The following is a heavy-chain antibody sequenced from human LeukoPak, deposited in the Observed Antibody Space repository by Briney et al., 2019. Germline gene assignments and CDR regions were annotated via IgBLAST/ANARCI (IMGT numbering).Heavy chain of an antibody. CDR1: GGSISSSSYY. CDR2: IYYSGST. D-gene: IGHD3-3*01. V-gene: IGHV4-39*07. J-gene: IGHJ3*02. CDR3: ARGGNQGGITVFVFDI. Sequence: SETLSLTCTVSGGSISSSSYYWGWIRQPPGKGLEWIGSIYYSGSTYYNPSLKSRVTISVDTSKNQFSLKLSSVTAADTAVYYCARGGNQGGITVFVFDIWGQGTMVTVSS.